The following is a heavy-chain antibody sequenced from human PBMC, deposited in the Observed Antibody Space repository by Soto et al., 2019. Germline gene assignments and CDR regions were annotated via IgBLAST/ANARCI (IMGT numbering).Heavy chain of an antibody. CDR3: AKGRSYYYYYGVDV. J-gene: IGHJ6*02. CDR2: IIDSGAST. V-gene: IGHV3-23*01. CDR1: GFTFRSCA. Sequence: PGGSLRLSCAASGFTFRSCAMGWVRQAPRKGLEWVSDIIDSGASTYYADSVKGRFTISRDNSKSTLYLQMNSLRAEDTALYYCAKGRSYYYYYGVDVWGQGTTVTVSS.